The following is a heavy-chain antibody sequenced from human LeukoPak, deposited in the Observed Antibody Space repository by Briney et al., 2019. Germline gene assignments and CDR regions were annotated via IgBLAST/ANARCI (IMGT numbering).Heavy chain of an antibody. CDR3: ARGNGPGSFLIDY. J-gene: IGHJ4*02. D-gene: IGHD3-10*01. CDR2: IKQDGSER. V-gene: IGHV3-7*02. CDR1: GFTFSRFW. Sequence: PGGSLRLSCVDSGFTFSRFWMIWVRQAPGKGLEWVASIKQDGSERYYVDSVKGRFTISRDNAKNSLYLQMNSLRPEDTAVYYCARGNGPGSFLIDYRGQGTLVTVSS.